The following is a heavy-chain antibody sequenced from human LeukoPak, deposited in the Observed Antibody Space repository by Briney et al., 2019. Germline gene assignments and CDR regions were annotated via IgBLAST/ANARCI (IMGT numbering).Heavy chain of an antibody. CDR2: IAYDGSRA. CDR3: TRYNNDHFDY. D-gene: IGHD1-14*01. Sequence: GGSLRLSCAGSGFTFGGYGMHWFRQTPGKGLEWVAVIAYDGSRASYADSVKGRFTISRDNSKNTMSVQMEDLRAEDTAVYYCTRYNNDHFDYWGQGTLVTVSS. V-gene: IGHV3-33*01. J-gene: IGHJ4*02. CDR1: GFTFGGYG.